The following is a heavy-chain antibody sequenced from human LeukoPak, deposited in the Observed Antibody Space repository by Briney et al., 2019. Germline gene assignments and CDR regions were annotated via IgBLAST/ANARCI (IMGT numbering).Heavy chain of an antibody. CDR1: GFTFSSYA. CDR3: AKQGGYCSGGSCYSWVFDY. Sequence: GGSLRLSCAASGFTFSSYAMSWVRQAPGKGLEWVSAISGSGGSTYYADSVKGRFTISRDNSKNTLYLQMNSLRAEDTAVYYCAKQGGYCSGGSCYSWVFDYWGKGTLVTVSS. D-gene: IGHD2-15*01. V-gene: IGHV3-23*01. J-gene: IGHJ4*02. CDR2: ISGSGGST.